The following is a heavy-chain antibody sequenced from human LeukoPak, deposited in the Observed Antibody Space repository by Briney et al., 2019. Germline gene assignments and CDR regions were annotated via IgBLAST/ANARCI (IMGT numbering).Heavy chain of an antibody. CDR3: ARHRPWRDPLWAYNWFDP. CDR1: GDSMNSRDFL. D-gene: IGHD1-26*01. CDR2: LNSNGNT. Sequence: MSSETLSLTCTVSGDSMNSRDFLWGWIRQTPGKGLEWLGSLNSNGNTYYRSSLKSRITMSVDTSKNQFSLKLNSVTAADTSIYYCARHRPWRDPLWAYNWFDPWSQGTLVTVSS. J-gene: IGHJ5*02. V-gene: IGHV4-39*01.